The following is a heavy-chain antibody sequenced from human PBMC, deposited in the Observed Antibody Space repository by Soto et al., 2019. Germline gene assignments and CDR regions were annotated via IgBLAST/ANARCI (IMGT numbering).Heavy chain of an antibody. CDR1: GYTFTSYD. CDR2: MNPNSGNT. J-gene: IGHJ4*02. Sequence: ASVKVSWKASGYTFTSYDINWVRQATGQGLEWMGWMNPNSGNTSYAQKFQGRVTMTRNTSISTAYMELSSLRSEDTAVYYCARAFVTIFGVVTLAFDYWGQGTLVTVSS. D-gene: IGHD3-3*01. CDR3: ARAFVTIFGVVTLAFDY. V-gene: IGHV1-8*01.